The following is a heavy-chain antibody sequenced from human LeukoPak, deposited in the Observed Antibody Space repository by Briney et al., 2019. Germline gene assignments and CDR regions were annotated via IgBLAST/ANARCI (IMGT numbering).Heavy chain of an antibody. CDR1: GFTVSSNY. V-gene: IGHV3-53*01. CDR2: IYSGGRP. CDR3: ATRAGYTSGWYYFDS. Sequence: SLRLCCAACGFTVSSNYISCVRQAPGNGLDGFSVIYSGGRPHYAESVKGRFTLSSDNSKTPLHLQMNSLTAQDTPVYSCATRAGYTSGWYYFDSWGQGTLVTVPS. D-gene: IGHD6-19*01. J-gene: IGHJ4*02.